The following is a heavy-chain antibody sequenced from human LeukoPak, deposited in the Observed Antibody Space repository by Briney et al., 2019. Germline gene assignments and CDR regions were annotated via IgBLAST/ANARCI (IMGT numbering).Heavy chain of an antibody. CDR1: GFTFRSYT. D-gene: IGHD4-17*01. Sequence: PGGSLRLSCTASGFTFRSYTMNWVRQAPGKGLEWVSYISSSSSTIKYEDSVKGRFTISRDNANNSLYLQMNSLRDEDTAVYYCARDTTAWVYWGQGTLVTVSS. CDR2: ISSSSSTI. CDR3: ARDTTAWVY. J-gene: IGHJ4*02. V-gene: IGHV3-48*02.